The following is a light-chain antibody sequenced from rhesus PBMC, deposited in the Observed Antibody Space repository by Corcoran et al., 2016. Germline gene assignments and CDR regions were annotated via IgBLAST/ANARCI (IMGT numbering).Light chain of an antibody. CDR2: KIS. Sequence: DVVMTQSPLSLAVTPGQPASISCRSSQSLVDSDGKTYLNWLHQKPGQPPRRLIYKISNRDSGVPDRFSGGGAGTDFTLKISRVDAEDVGVYYCFQGTHFPYSFGPGTKVEI. CDR1: QSLVDSDGKTY. V-gene: IGKV2S9*01. CDR3: FQGTHFPYS. J-gene: IGKJ2*01.